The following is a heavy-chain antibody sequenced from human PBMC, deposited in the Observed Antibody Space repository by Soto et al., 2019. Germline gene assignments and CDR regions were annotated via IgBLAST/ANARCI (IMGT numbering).Heavy chain of an antibody. Sequence: SETLSLTCAVSCGSIASADYYWGWIRQPPGKGLEWIGSIYYSGTTYDKPSLRSRVTMSVDTSKNEFSLILRSVTAADTAVYYCAREFAGFGRFDHWGQGSLVTVSS. CDR2: IYYSGTT. V-gene: IGHV4-39*02. CDR1: CGSIASADYY. J-gene: IGHJ4*02. D-gene: IGHD3-10*01. CDR3: AREFAGFGRFDH.